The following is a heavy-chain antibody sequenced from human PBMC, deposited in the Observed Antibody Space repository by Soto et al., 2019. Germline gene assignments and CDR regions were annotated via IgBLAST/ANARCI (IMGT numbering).Heavy chain of an antibody. J-gene: IGHJ6*02. CDR3: ARDRVAAAGNTYYYYYGLDV. D-gene: IGHD6-13*01. CDR1: GFTFSSYS. V-gene: IGHV3-21*01. CDR2: ISSSSSYI. Sequence: GSLRLSSAASGFTFSSYSRNCVRQAPGKGLEWVSSISSSSSYIYYADSVKGRFTIARDNAKNSLYLQMHSLRAEDTAVYYCARDRVAAAGNTYYYYYGLDVWGQGTTVTVSS.